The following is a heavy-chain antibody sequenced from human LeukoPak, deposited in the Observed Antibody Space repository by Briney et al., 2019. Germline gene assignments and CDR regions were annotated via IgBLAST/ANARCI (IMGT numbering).Heavy chain of an antibody. CDR2: INPSGGST. V-gene: IGHV1-46*01. J-gene: IGHJ4*02. CDR1: GYTFTSYF. CDR3: ARVTTIFGVVTTFDY. Sequence: GASVKVSCKASGYTFTSYFMHWIRQAPGQRLEWMGMINPSGGSTSYAQKFQGRVTMTRDTSTSTVYMELSSLRSEDTAIYYCARVTTIFGVVTTFDYWGQGTLVTVSS. D-gene: IGHD3-3*01.